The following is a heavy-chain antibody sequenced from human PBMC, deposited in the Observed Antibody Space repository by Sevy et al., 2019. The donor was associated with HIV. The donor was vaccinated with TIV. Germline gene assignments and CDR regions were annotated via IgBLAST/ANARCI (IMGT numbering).Heavy chain of an antibody. CDR2: INPSSGGI. V-gene: IGHV1-2*02. CDR3: ARQVDNWFDP. D-gene: IGHD2-15*01. J-gene: IGHJ5*02. CDR1: GYTFTYYY. Sequence: ASVKVSCETSGYTFTYYYIHWVRQAPGQGLEWMGWINPSSGGIQYAQKFQGRVSVTSDTSRRTSYMELRRLRSDDTALYYCARQVDNWFDPWGQGTPVTVSS.